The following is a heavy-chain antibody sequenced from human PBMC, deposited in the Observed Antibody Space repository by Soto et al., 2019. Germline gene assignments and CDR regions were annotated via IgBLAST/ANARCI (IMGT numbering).Heavy chain of an antibody. J-gene: IGHJ4*02. V-gene: IGHV3-72*01. Sequence: EVQLVESGGGLVQPGGSQRLSCATSGFTFSDYYMDWVRQAPGKGLEWVARSRNTANSYSTEYAASETGRCAIARDDSWNSLYLQMNRLNSEDTAGHYCASSFGDWVQGTPVTVS. CDR1: GFTFSDYY. CDR2: SRNTANSYST. CDR3: ASSFGD.